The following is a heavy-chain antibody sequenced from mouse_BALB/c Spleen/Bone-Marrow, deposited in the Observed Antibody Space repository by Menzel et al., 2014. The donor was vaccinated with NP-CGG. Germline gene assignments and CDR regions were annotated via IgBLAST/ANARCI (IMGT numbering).Heavy chain of an antibody. J-gene: IGHJ4*01. CDR2: IYPGNSDT. CDR1: GYTFTSCW. CDR3: TRDCGSFMDY. V-gene: IGHV1-5*01. D-gene: IGHD1-1*01. Sequence: VQLQRSGTVLARPGASVKMSCKASGYTFTSCWMHWVKQRPGQGLEWIGTIYPGNSDTSYNQKFKGKAKLTAVTSTSTAYMEISSLTNEDSAVYFCTRDCGSFMDYWGQGTSVTVS.